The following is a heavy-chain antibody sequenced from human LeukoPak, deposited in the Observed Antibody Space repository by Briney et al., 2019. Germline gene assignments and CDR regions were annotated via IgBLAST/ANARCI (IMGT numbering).Heavy chain of an antibody. CDR1: GGSFSGYF. CDR3: ARAYSSSWYFNWFDP. Sequence: SETLSLTCAVYGGSFSGYFWGWIRQPPGKGLEWIGTIYNSGSTYYNASLESRVTISVDTSKNQFSLKLSSVTAADTAVYYCARAYSSSWYFNWFDPWGQGTLVTVSS. CDR2: IYNSGST. J-gene: IGHJ5*02. V-gene: IGHV4-34*01. D-gene: IGHD6-13*01.